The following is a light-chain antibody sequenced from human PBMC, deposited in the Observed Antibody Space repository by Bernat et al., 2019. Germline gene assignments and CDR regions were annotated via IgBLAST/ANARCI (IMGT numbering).Light chain of an antibody. CDR1: HDIYNY. J-gene: IGKJ4*01. CDR3: QQTYTFPLT. CDR2: AAS. Sequence: DIQMTQSPSSVSASVGDRVTITCRASHDIYNYLAWYQRKPGKAPHLFIYAASSLQGGVPSRFRGSASGSNYTLTLTSLQPEDLATYYCQQTYTFPLTFGGGTKVEIK. V-gene: IGKV1-12*01.